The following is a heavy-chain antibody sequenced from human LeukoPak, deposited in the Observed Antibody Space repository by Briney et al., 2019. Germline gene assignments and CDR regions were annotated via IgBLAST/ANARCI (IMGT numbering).Heavy chain of an antibody. CDR3: ARGDYYYDSSGFLTPRDY. CDR1: GYTFTSYD. Sequence: SVKVSCKASGYTFTSYDINWVRQATGQGLEWMGWMNPNSGNTGYAQKFQGRVTMTRNTSISTAYMELSSLRSEDTAVYYCARGDYYYDSSGFLTPRDYWGQGTLVTVSS. V-gene: IGHV1-8*01. J-gene: IGHJ4*02. D-gene: IGHD3-22*01. CDR2: MNPNSGNT.